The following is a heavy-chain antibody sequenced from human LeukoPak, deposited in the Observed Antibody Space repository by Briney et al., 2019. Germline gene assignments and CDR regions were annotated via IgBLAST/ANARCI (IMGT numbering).Heavy chain of an antibody. CDR3: ARDISMVRGLALGY. D-gene: IGHD3-10*01. Sequence: GGSLRLSCAASGFTFSSYWMHWVRQAPGKGLVWVSRIKTDGSSTSYADSVKGRFTISRDNSKNTLNLQMNSLRAEDSAVYYCARDISMVRGLALGYRGQGTLVTVSP. CDR2: IKTDGSST. CDR1: GFTFSSYW. V-gene: IGHV3-74*01. J-gene: IGHJ4*02.